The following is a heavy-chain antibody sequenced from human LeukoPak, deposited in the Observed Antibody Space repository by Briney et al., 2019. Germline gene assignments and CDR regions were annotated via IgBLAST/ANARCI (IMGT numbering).Heavy chain of an antibody. CDR3: AKDLTPKNLMIVVLGK. D-gene: IGHD3-22*01. CDR1: GFTFSDSG. J-gene: IGHJ3*01. Sequence: GGSLRLSCAASGFTFSDSGMHWVRQAPGKGLEWVTFIRYDGSDKYYADSVKGRFTISRDNSKNTLYLQMNSLRAEDTAVYYCAKDLTPKNLMIVVLGKWGQGTMVTVSS. V-gene: IGHV3-30*02. CDR2: IRYDGSDK.